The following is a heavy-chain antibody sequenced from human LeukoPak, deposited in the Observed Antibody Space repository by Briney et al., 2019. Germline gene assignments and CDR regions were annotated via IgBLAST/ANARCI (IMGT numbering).Heavy chain of an antibody. J-gene: IGHJ4*02. CDR2: IYYSGST. Sequence: PSETLSLTCTVSGGSISSYYWSWIRQPPGKGLEWIGYIYYSGSTNYNPSLKSRVTISVDTSKNLFSLKLSSVTAADTAVYYCARFRDGYNAYYFDYWGQGTLVTVSS. CDR1: GGSISSYY. D-gene: IGHD5-24*01. CDR3: ARFRDGYNAYYFDY. V-gene: IGHV4-59*08.